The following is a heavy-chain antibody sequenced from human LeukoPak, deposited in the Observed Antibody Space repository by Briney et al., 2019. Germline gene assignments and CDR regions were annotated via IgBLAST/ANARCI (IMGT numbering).Heavy chain of an antibody. CDR1: GGSIRSSYYY. V-gene: IGHV4-39*01. Sequence: SETLSLTCTVSGGSIRSSYYYWGWIRQPPGKGLEWIGSIYYSGTTYYNPSLKSRVTISVDTSKNQFSLKLSSVTAADTAIYYCARPRHLTVTTPTWFDPWGQGILVTVSS. D-gene: IGHD4-11*01. J-gene: IGHJ5*02. CDR3: ARPRHLTVTTPTWFDP. CDR2: IYYSGTT.